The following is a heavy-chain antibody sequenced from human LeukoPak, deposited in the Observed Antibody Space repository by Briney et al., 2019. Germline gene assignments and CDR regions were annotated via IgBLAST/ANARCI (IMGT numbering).Heavy chain of an antibody. D-gene: IGHD4-17*01. V-gene: IGHV3-30-3*01. CDR3: AKAMTTVTTSGFDP. CDR1: GFTFSRYA. CDR2: ILYDGNNK. J-gene: IGHJ5*02. Sequence: GRSLRLSCAASGFTFSRYAMHWVRQAPGKGLEWVAVILYDGNNKYYADSVKGRFTISRDNSKNTLYLQMNTLRAEDTAVYYCAKAMTTVTTSGFDPWGPGTLVTVSS.